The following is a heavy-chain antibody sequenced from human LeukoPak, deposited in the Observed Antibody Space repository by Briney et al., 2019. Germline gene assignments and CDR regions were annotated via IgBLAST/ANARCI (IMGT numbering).Heavy chain of an antibody. J-gene: IGHJ4*02. CDR2: IDYSGKS. V-gene: IGHV4-31*03. D-gene: IGHD1-1*01. Sequence: SSETLSLTCTVSGGSVSSVGDYWSWIRQHPGKGLEWIGYIDYSGKSYYNPSLKSRLIISVDTSQNQFSLKLAFVTAADTAVYYCARGTGALDYWGQGILVTVSS. CDR3: ARGTGALDY. CDR1: GGSVSSVGDY.